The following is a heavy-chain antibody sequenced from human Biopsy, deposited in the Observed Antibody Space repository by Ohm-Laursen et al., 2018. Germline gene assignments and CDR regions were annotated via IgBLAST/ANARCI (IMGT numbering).Heavy chain of an antibody. CDR1: GYTLVELS. D-gene: IGHD3-22*01. CDR2: SDPEDGQT. Sequence: ASVKVSCKVSGYTLVELSMHWVRQAPGKGLEWTGVSDPEDGQTIYAQNFQGRLTMTDDTSTDTAYMELSSLRSDDTAVYFCATDMGGREIPNYYAFDLWGQGTKVTVSS. CDR3: ATDMGGREIPNYYAFDL. V-gene: IGHV1-24*01. J-gene: IGHJ3*01.